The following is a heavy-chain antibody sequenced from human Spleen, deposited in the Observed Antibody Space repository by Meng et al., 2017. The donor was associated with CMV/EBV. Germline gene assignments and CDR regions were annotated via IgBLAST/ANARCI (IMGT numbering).Heavy chain of an antibody. CDR2: IIPIFGTA. J-gene: IGHJ4*02. D-gene: IGHD5-24*01. CDR3: AMVREMATIDY. V-gene: IGHV1-69*12. CDR1: GGTFSSYA. Sequence: HVQLGQAGAGVKRPGSSVKAAVKASGGTFSSYAISWGRQAPGQGLDWMGGIIPIFGTANYAQKFQGRVTITADESTSTAYSYLSSLRSEDTAVYYCAMVREMATIDYWGQGTLVTVSS.